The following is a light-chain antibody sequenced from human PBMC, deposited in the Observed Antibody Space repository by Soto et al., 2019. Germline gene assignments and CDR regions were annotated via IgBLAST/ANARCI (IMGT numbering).Light chain of an antibody. V-gene: IGLV2-11*01. J-gene: IGLJ2*01. Sequence: QSALTQPRSVSGSPGQSVTISCTGTSSDVGGYNYVSWYQQHPGKAPKLMIYDVSKRPSGVPDRFSGSKSGNTASLTISGLQADDEADYYCCSSAGSYVVFGGGTTLTVL. CDR1: SSDVGGYNY. CDR3: CSSAGSYVV. CDR2: DVS.